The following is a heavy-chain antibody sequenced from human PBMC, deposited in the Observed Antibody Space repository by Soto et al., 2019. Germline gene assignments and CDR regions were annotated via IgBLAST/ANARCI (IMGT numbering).Heavy chain of an antibody. CDR2: INAGNGNT. Sequence: ASVKLSCKASGYTFTSYAMHWVRQAPGQRLEWMGWINAGNGNTKYSQKFQGRVTITRDTSASTAYMELSSLRSEDTAVYYCAREQPGYCSGGSCSPQYYFDYWGQGTLVTVS. V-gene: IGHV1-3*01. CDR3: AREQPGYCSGGSCSPQYYFDY. CDR1: GYTFTSYA. J-gene: IGHJ4*02. D-gene: IGHD2-15*01.